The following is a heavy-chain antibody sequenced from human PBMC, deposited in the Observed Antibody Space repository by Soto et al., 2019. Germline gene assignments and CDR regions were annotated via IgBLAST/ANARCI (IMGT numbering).Heavy chain of an antibody. D-gene: IGHD1-26*01. J-gene: IGHJ4*02. CDR3: ARDKIVGATLFDS. V-gene: IGHV3-7*03. CDR2: IRQDGSEE. Sequence: PGGSLRLSCSASGFTFSSYWMSWVRQAPGKGLEWVANIRQDGSEEYYVDSVRGRFTISRDNAKNSLYLQMNSLGAEDTAVYYCARDKIVGATLFDSWGQGALVTVSS. CDR1: GFTFSSYW.